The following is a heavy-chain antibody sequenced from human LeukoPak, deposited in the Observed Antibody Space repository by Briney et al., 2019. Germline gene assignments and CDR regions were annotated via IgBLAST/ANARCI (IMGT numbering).Heavy chain of an antibody. D-gene: IGHD3-22*01. CDR3: ARGDNYYDSSGYYY. J-gene: IGHJ4*02. CDR2: IYYSGST. V-gene: IGHV4-59*01. Sequence: SGTLSLTCAVSGGSISSYYWSWIRQPPGKGLEWIGYIYYSGSTNYNPSLKSRVTISVDTSKNQFSLKLSSVTAADTAVYYCARGDNYYDSSGYYYWGQGTLVTVSS. CDR1: GGSISSYY.